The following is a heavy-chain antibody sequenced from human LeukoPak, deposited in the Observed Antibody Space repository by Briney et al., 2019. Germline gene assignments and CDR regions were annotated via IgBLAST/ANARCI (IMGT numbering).Heavy chain of an antibody. CDR1: GFTFSNYA. V-gene: IGHV3-23*01. J-gene: IGHJ3*02. CDR2: ISGSGGST. Sequence: PGGSLRLSCAASGFTFSNYAMSWVRQAPGKGLEWVSAISGSGGSTYYADSVKGRFTVSRDNSKNTLYLQMNSLRAEDTAIYYCARGGTDSYGWDLAFDIWGQGTMVTVSS. D-gene: IGHD5-18*01. CDR3: ARGGTDSYGWDLAFDI.